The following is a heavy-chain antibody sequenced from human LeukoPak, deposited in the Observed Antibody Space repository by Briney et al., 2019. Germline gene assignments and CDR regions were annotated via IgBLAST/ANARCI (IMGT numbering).Heavy chain of an antibody. CDR1: GFTFSNYG. D-gene: IGHD1-14*01. V-gene: IGHV3-30*02. CDR2: IRYDGNNK. CDR3: VKDNPLDY. Sequence: GWSLRLSCLASGFTFSNYGMLWVRQAPGKGLEWVAFIRYDGNNKLYADSMKGRFTSYRDNSKNTLYLHINSLRAEDTAVYYCVKDNPLDYWGQGTLVTVSS. J-gene: IGHJ4*02.